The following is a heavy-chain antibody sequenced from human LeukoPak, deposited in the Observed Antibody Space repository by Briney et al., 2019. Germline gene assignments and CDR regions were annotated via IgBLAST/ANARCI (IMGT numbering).Heavy chain of an antibody. D-gene: IGHD3-16*01. J-gene: IGHJ5*02. V-gene: IGHV4-59*01. CDR2: IYYSGST. Sequence: SETLSLTCTVSGGSISSNYWSWIRQPPGKGPEWIGYIYYSGSTNCNPSLKSRVTISVDTSKNQFSLTLRSVTAADTAVYYCAKHLTNAYYDMIWFDPWGQGTLVTVSS. CDR3: AKHLTNAYYDMIWFDP. CDR1: GGSISSNY.